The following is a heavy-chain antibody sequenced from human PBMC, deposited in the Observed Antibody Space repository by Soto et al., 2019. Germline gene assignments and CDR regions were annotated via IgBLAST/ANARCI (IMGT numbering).Heavy chain of an antibody. CDR1: GYTFTSYA. J-gene: IGHJ4*02. D-gene: IGHD6-19*01. CDR2: INAGNGNT. V-gene: IGHV1-3*01. CDR3: ARANSSVVDYFDY. Sequence: ASVKVSCKASGYTFTSYAMHWVRQAPGQRLEWMGWINAGNGNTKYSQKFQGRVTIARDTSASTAYMELSSLRSEDTAVYYCARANSSVVDYFDYWGQGTLVTVSS.